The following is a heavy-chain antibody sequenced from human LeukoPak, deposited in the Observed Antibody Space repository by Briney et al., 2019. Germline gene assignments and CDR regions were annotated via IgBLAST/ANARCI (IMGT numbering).Heavy chain of an antibody. V-gene: IGHV4-30-2*01. J-gene: IGHJ5*02. CDR2: IYHSGST. CDR1: GGSISSGGYS. D-gene: IGHD3-10*01. CDR3: ARAGYGSGWWFDP. Sequence: SQTLSLTCAVSGGSISSGGYSWSWIRQPPGKGLEWIGNIYHSGSTYYNPSLKSRVTISVDRSKNQFSLKLSSVTAADTAVYYCARAGYGSGWWFDPWGQGTLVTVSS.